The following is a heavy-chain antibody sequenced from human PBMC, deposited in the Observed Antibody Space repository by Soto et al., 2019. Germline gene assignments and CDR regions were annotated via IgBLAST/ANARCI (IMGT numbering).Heavy chain of an antibody. CDR3: AKGSDIAVALLIVDSDS. CDR1: GFTFSGYA. J-gene: IGHJ5*01. Sequence: EVHLLESGGGLLQPGGSLRLSCAASGFTFSGYAMNWVRQTPEKGLEWVSGISASDGNTYYADSVEGRFTITRDNSKNSLYPQMNSLRAEDTALYYCAKGSDIAVALLIVDSDSWGQGTLVTVSS. V-gene: IGHV3-23*01. D-gene: IGHD6-19*01. CDR2: ISASDGNT.